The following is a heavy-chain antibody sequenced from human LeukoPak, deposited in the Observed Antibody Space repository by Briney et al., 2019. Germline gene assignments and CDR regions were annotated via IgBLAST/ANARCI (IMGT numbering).Heavy chain of an antibody. CDR2: IHYSGST. CDR1: GGSLSSYY. Sequence: SETLSLTCTVSGGSLSSYYWSWIRQPPGKGLEWIAYIHYSGSTNYNPSPESRVSISVDTSKNQFSLNLTSVTAADTAIYYCARHYSGNYAPDYWGQGTLVTVSS. CDR3: ARHYSGNYAPDY. J-gene: IGHJ4*02. D-gene: IGHD1-26*01. V-gene: IGHV4-59*08.